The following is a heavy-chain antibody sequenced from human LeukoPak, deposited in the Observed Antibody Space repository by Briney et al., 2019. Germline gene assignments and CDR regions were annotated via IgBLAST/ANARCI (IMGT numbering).Heavy chain of an antibody. CDR2: ISYDESDK. D-gene: IGHD2-15*01. V-gene: IGHV3-30*18. J-gene: IGHJ6*02. CDR3: AKGVVAATNAAYYGMDV. Sequence: GGSLRLSCAASGFAFNTYGMHWVRQAPGKGLEWVAVISYDESDKYYADSVKGRFTISRDNSKNTLYLQMNSLRPEDTAVYYCAKGVVAATNAAYYGMDVWGQGTTVTVSS. CDR1: GFAFNTYG.